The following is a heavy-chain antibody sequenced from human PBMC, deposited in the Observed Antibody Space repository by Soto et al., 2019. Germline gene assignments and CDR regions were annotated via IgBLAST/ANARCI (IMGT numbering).Heavy chain of an antibody. J-gene: IGHJ4*02. CDR2: ISWNSGSI. V-gene: IGHV3-9*01. CDR1: GFTFDDYA. Sequence: EVQLVESGGGLVQPGRSLRLSCAASGFTFDDYAMHWVRQAPGKGLEWVSGISWNSGSIGYADSVKGRFTISRDNAKNSLYLQMNSLRAEDTALYYCAKDMEEQWHSWYYFDYWGQGTLVTVSS. CDR3: AKDMEEQWHSWYYFDY. D-gene: IGHD6-19*01.